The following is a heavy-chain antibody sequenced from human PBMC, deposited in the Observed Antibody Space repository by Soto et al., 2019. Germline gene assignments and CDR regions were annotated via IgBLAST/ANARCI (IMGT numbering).Heavy chain of an antibody. Sequence: SVKVSCKASGGTFSSYAISWVRQAPGQGLEWMGGIIPIFGTANYAQKFQGRVTITADESTSTAYMELSSLRSEDTAVYYCARVPTAMVTGFDYWGQGTLVTVSS. CDR3: ARVPTAMVTGFDY. CDR2: IIPIFGTA. J-gene: IGHJ4*02. D-gene: IGHD5-18*01. V-gene: IGHV1-69*13. CDR1: GGTFSSYA.